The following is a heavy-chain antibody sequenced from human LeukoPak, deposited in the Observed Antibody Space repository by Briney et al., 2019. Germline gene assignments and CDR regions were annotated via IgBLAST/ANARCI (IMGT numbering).Heavy chain of an antibody. Sequence: GGSLRPSYAASGFTFDDYDMSWVRRAPGKGLEWVSLINWDGSGSYYADSVKGRFTISRDNSKNSLYLQMNSLRGEDTALYYCAKTSAYTWRIDYWGQGTLVTVSS. V-gene: IGHV3-43D*03. D-gene: IGHD1-1*01. J-gene: IGHJ4*02. CDR3: AKTSAYTWRIDY. CDR1: GFTFDDYD. CDR2: INWDGSGS.